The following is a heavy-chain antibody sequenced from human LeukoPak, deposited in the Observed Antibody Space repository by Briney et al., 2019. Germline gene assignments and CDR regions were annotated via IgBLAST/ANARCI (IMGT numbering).Heavy chain of an antibody. D-gene: IGHD3-10*01. CDR3: ARGGLWFGEPRAFDI. CDR1: GFTVSSNY. V-gene: IGHV3-11*04. J-gene: IGHJ3*02. CDR2: ISGSGGST. Sequence: GGSLRLSCAASGFTVSSNYMSWVRQAPGKGLEWVSAISGSGGSTYYADSVKGRFTISRDNAKNSLYLQMNSLRAEDTAVYYCARGGLWFGEPRAFDIWGQGTMVTVSS.